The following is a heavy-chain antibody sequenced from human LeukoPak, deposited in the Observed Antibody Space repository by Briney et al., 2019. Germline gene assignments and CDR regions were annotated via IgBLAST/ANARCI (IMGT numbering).Heavy chain of an antibody. V-gene: IGHV4-59*01. CDR2: MYYSGTI. Sequence: SETLSLTCTVSGGSISSYYWSWIRQPPGKGLEWIGYMYYSGTIKYNPSLKSRVTISVDTSKNQFSLKLSSVTAADTAMYYCARAWATNYFDYWGQGTLVTVSS. J-gene: IGHJ4*02. CDR1: GGSISSYY. CDR3: ARAWATNYFDY.